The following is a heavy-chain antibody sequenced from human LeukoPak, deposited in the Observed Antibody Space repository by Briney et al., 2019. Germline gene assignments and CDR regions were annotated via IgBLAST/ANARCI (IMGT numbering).Heavy chain of an antibody. CDR1: GVSISSGGYC. Sequence: SETLSLTCAVSGVSISSGGYCWTWIRQPPGKGLEWIGYIYDSGSTYYNPSLKSRVTISVGRSKNQFSLKLTSVTAADTAVYICVSYRTVPTVTTSIYGMDVWGQGTTVTVSS. CDR2: IYDSGST. V-gene: IGHV4-30-2*01. CDR3: VSYRTVPTVTTSIYGMDV. J-gene: IGHJ6*02. D-gene: IGHD4-17*01.